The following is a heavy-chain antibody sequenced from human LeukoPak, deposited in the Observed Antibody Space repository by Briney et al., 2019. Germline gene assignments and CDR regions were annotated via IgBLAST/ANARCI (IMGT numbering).Heavy chain of an antibody. J-gene: IGHJ4*02. CDR3: ARGPPRYCSGGSCSKDLDY. D-gene: IGHD2-15*01. CDR2: INHSGST. Sequence: SETLSLTCIVSSGSISSNSYFWGWVRQPPGKGLEWIGEINHSGSTNYNPSLKSRVTISVDTSKNQFSLKLSSVTAADTAVYYCARGPPRYCSGGSCSKDLDYWGQGTLVTVSS. V-gene: IGHV4-39*07. CDR1: SGSISSNSYF.